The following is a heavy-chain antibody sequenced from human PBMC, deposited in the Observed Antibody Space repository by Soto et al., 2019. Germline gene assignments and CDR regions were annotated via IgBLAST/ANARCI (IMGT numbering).Heavy chain of an antibody. CDR2: IYQSGVT. D-gene: IGHD6-19*01. CDR1: GDYYSISTDS. Sequence: SETLSLTCSVSGDYYSISTDSWSWIRQPPGKALQWIGFIYQSGVTSYNPSLASRVSISLDRSNNQCSLKLKSVTAADTAVYFCAGMPYTSGLRFDPWGPGTLVTVSS. V-gene: IGHV4-30-2*01. J-gene: IGHJ5*02. CDR3: AGMPYTSGLRFDP.